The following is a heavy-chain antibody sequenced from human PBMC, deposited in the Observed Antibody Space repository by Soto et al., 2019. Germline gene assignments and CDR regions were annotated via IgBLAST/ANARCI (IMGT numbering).Heavy chain of an antibody. CDR2: IIPIFGTA. J-gene: IGHJ6*02. D-gene: IGHD2-15*01. CDR1: RGTFSSYA. V-gene: IGHV1-69*12. CDR3: GAVGCSGGSCYSFFYGMDV. Sequence: QVQLVQSGAEVKKPGSSVKVSCKASRGTFSSYAISWVRQAPGQGLEWMEGIIPIFGTANYAQKFQGRVTITGDDSTSTAYMELSSLRSEDTAVYYCGAVGCSGGSCYSFFYGMDVWGQGTTVTVSS.